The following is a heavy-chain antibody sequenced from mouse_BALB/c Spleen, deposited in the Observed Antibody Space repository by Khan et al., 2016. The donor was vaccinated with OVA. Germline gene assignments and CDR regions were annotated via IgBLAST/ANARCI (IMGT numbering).Heavy chain of an antibody. Sequence: QVQLKESGPGLVAPSQTLSITCTVSGFSLSNYGIHWVRQSPGKGLEWLGVIWAGGSTNHNSALMSRLSISKDNSKSQVFLKMNSLQTEDTAMYYGARAFYNGAWFAYWGQGTLVTVSA. V-gene: IGHV2-9*02. CDR2: IWAGGST. CDR1: GFSLSNYG. CDR3: ARAFYNGAWFAY. D-gene: IGHD1-3*01. J-gene: IGHJ3*01.